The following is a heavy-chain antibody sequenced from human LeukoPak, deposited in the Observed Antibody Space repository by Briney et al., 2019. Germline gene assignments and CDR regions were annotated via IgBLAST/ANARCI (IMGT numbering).Heavy chain of an antibody. CDR2: IYSGGST. D-gene: IGHD5-18*01. J-gene: IGHJ4*02. CDR1: GFTFSSYA. Sequence: PGGSLRLSCAASGFTFSSYAMSWVRQAPGKGLEWVSVIYSGGSTYYADSVKGRFTISRDNSKNTLYLQMNSLRAEDTAVYYCARDLHPGYSYGYYYWGQGTLVTVSS. CDR3: ARDLHPGYSYGYYY. V-gene: IGHV3-53*01.